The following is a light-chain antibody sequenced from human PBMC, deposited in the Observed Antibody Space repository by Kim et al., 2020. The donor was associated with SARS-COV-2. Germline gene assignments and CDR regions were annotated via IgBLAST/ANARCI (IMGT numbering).Light chain of an antibody. Sequence: NFMLTRPPSVSESPGKTVTISCTRSSGSIASNYVQWYQQRPGSSPTTLIYEDNQRPSGVPDRFSGSIDSSSNSASLTISGLKIEDEADYFCQSHDASYQVFGGGTQLTVL. CDR2: EDN. V-gene: IGLV6-57*01. CDR1: SGSIASNY. J-gene: IGLJ3*02. CDR3: QSHDASYQV.